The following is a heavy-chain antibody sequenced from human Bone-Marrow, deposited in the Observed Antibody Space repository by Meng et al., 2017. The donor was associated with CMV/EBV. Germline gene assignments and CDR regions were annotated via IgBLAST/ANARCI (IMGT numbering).Heavy chain of an antibody. V-gene: IGHV1-2*06. CDR2: MNPNGRDT. CDR3: ARVRVGCSSSSCYSDH. CDR1: GYTFSDYY. J-gene: IGHJ4*02. Sequence: ASVKVSCKASGYTFSDYYVQWVRQAPGQGLEWMGRMNPNGRDTRYAQKFQGGVTMTTDTSISAAYMEMNSLGSDDTAVFYCARVRVGCSSSSCYSDHWGQGTLVTVSS. D-gene: IGHD2-2*01.